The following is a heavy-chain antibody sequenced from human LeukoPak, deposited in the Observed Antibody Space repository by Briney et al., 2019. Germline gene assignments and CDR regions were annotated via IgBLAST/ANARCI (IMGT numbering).Heavy chain of an antibody. CDR1: GGSFSGYY. D-gene: IGHD1-26*01. V-gene: IGHV4-34*01. CDR3: ARGRDSGSYFDY. J-gene: IGHJ4*02. Sequence: SETLSLTCAVYGGSFSGYYWSWIRQSPGKGLEWIGEINHSGSTNYNPSLKSRVTISVDTSKNQFSLKLSSVTAADTAVYYCARGRDSGSYFDYWGQGTLVTVSS. CDR2: INHSGST.